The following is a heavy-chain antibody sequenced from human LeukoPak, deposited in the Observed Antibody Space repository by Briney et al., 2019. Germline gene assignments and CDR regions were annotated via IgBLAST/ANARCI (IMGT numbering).Heavy chain of an antibody. J-gene: IGHJ4*02. Sequence: GGSLRLSCAASGFTFSSFSMNWVRQAPGKGLEWVSHITASGTAMFYADSVKGRFTISRDNAKNSPYLQMNSLRDEDTAVYYCASSGSYRFDYWGQGTLVTVSS. D-gene: IGHD1-26*01. CDR3: ASSGSYRFDY. CDR2: ITASGTAM. CDR1: GFTFSSFS. V-gene: IGHV3-48*02.